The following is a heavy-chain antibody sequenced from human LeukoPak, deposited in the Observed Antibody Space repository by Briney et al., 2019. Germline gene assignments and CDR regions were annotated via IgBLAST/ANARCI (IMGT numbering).Heavy chain of an antibody. D-gene: IGHD4-17*01. CDR2: ISSSGSTI. CDR1: GFTFSSYS. J-gene: IGHJ4*02. CDR3: ASTATYGDYAGRGKDYFGY. Sequence: GGSLRLSCAASGFTFSSYSMNWVRQAPGKGLEWVSYISSSGSTIYYADSVKGRFTISRDNAKNSLYLQMNSLRDEDTAVYYCASTATYGDYAGRGKDYFGYWGQGTLVTVSS. V-gene: IGHV3-48*02.